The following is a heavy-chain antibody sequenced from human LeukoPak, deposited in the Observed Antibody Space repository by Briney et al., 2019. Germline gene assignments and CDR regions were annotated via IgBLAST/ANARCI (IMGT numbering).Heavy chain of an antibody. V-gene: IGHV1-8*03. Sequence: GESLTISCKGSGYPFTSYWIGWVRQATGQGLEWMGWMNPNSGNTAYAQKFQGRVTITRNTSISTAYMELSSLRSEDTAVYYCARDQRSLLGAHYYYYYYMDVWGKGTTVTVSS. D-gene: IGHD3-22*01. CDR1: GYPFTSYW. CDR2: MNPNSGNT. CDR3: ARDQRSLLGAHYYYYYYMDV. J-gene: IGHJ6*03.